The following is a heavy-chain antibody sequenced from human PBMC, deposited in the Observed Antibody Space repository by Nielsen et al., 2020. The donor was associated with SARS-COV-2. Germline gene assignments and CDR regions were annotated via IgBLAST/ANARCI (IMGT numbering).Heavy chain of an antibody. CDR1: GFTFSSYA. CDR2: ISGSGGST. V-gene: IGHV3-23*01. D-gene: IGHD3-9*01. J-gene: IGHJ3*02. Sequence: GESLKISCAASGFTFSSYAMSWVRQAPGKGLEWVSAISGSGGSTYYADSVKGRFTISRDNSKNTLYLQMNSLRAEDTAVYYCAKEFDWLITNAFDIWGQGTMVTVSS. CDR3: AKEFDWLITNAFDI.